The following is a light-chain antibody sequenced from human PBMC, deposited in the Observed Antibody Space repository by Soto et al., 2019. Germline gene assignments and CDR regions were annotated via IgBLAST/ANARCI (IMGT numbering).Light chain of an antibody. CDR1: RSDIGSYNN. V-gene: IGLV2-23*02. CDR3: FSYAGSSIWV. CDR2: GVT. Sequence: QSVLTQPASVSGSPGQSITISCTGTRSDIGSYNNVAWYQKHPGNAPRVMIFGVTKRPSGISNRFFGSKSRSTASLTISGLQAEDEADYCCFSYAGSSIWVFGGGTKVTVL. J-gene: IGLJ3*02.